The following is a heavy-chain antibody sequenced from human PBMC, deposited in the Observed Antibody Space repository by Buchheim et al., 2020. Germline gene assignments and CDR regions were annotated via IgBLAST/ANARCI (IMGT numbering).Heavy chain of an antibody. D-gene: IGHD1-7*01. CDR1: GFTFSSYG. Sequence: QVQLVESGGGVVQPGRSLRLSCAASGFTFSSYGMHWVRQAPGKGLEWVAVIWYDGSNKYYADSVKGRFTISRDNSKNTLYLQMNSLRAEDTAVYYCARDVNWNYLGYYYYGMDVWGQGTT. CDR3: ARDVNWNYLGYYYYGMDV. CDR2: IWYDGSNK. J-gene: IGHJ6*02. V-gene: IGHV3-33*01.